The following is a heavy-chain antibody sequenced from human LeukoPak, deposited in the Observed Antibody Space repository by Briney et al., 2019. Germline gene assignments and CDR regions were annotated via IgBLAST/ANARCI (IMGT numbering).Heavy chain of an antibody. CDR1: GDSSSSYY. D-gene: IGHD5-12*01. V-gene: IGHV4-59*01. Sequence: PSETLSLTCTVSGDSSSSYYWSWIRQPPGKTLEWIGYIHSSGRTNYNPSLKSRVTMSVDTSKNQFSLKMSPVTAADTAVYYCVRGGGYLPDYWGQGTLVTVSS. J-gene: IGHJ4*02. CDR3: VRGGGYLPDY. CDR2: IHSSGRT.